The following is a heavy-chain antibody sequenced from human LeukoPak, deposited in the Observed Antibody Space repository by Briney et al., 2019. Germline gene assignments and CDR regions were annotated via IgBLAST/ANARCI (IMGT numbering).Heavy chain of an antibody. J-gene: IGHJ3*02. CDR1: GFRFNTYW. Sequence: PGGSLRLSCAASGFRFNTYWMSWVRQAPGKGLEWVANIKQDGNEKYYADSVKGRFTISRDNAKNSLYLQMNSLRAEDTGVYYCARVLLWYDAFDIWGQGTMVTVSS. CDR3: ARVLLWYDAFDI. V-gene: IGHV3-7*01. D-gene: IGHD3-10*01. CDR2: IKQDGNEK.